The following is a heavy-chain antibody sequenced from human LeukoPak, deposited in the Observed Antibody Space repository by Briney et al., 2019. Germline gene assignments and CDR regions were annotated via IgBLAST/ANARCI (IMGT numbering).Heavy chain of an antibody. CDR3: ARDWSTSDVGHTGDY. D-gene: IGHD2/OR15-2a*01. V-gene: IGHV3-7*01. Sequence: GGSLRLSCAPAGFTFNDYYMSWGRQAPGKGLEWVAKIEKDGGVNVYLDSVKGRFAISRDNAKNSLYRRINMLRVEDTAVYSCARDWSTSDVGHTGDYWGQGTLVTVSS. J-gene: IGHJ4*02. CDR2: IEKDGGVN. CDR1: GFTFNDYY.